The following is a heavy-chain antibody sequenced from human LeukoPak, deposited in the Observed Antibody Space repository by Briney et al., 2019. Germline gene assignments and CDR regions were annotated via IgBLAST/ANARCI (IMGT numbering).Heavy chain of an antibody. J-gene: IGHJ4*02. CDR3: ARDEEGLLWFGELFH. D-gene: IGHD3-10*01. CDR1: GASLSGYY. CDR2: IYYSGST. V-gene: IGHV4-59*12. Sequence: SETLSLTCTVSGASLSGYYWTWIRQPPGKGLEWIGSIYYSGSTYYNPSLKSRVTISVDTSKNQFSLKLSSVTAADTAVYYCARDEEGLLWFGELFHWGQGTLVTVSS.